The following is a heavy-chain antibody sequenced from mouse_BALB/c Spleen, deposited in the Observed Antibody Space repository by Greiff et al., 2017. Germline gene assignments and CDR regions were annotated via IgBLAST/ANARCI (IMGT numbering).Heavy chain of an antibody. Sequence: EVQLQQSGAELVRPGALVKLSCKASGFNIKDYYMHWVKQRPEQGLEWIGWIDPENGNTIYDPKFQGKASITADTSSNTAYLQLSSLTSEDTAVYYCARRGAYYGNYYFDYWGQGTTLTVSS. D-gene: IGHD2-10*01. CDR1: GFNIKDYY. V-gene: IGHV14-1*02. CDR2: IDPENGNT. J-gene: IGHJ2*01. CDR3: ARRGAYYGNYYFDY.